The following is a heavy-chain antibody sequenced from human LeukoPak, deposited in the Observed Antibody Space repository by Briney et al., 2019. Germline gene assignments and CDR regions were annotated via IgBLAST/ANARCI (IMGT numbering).Heavy chain of an antibody. CDR1: GFTVSTNY. D-gene: IGHD5-12*01. J-gene: IGHJ4*02. CDR3: ARGGAGYAFKY. CDR2: ISSGGTP. V-gene: IGHV3-66*02. Sequence: GGSLRLSCAASGFTVSTNYMSWVRQAPGKGLEWVSVISSGGTPYYADSVKGRFTISRDSSENTLYLQMQSLRAEDTAVYYCARGGAGYAFKYWGQRTLVTVSS.